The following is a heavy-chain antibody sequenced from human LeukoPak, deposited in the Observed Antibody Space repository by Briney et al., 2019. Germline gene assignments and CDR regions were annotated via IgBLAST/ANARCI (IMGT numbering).Heavy chain of an antibody. Sequence: GASVKVSCKASGYTFTGYYMHWVRQAPGQGLEWMGWINPNSGGTNYAQKFQGRVTITSDTSISTAYMELSRPRSDDTALYYGGAGQSYKYYYDSSGLDYFEYWGQGTLVTVSS. V-gene: IGHV1-2*02. CDR1: GYTFTGYY. CDR2: INPNSGGT. D-gene: IGHD3-22*01. CDR3: GAGQSYKYYYDSSGLDYFEY. J-gene: IGHJ4*02.